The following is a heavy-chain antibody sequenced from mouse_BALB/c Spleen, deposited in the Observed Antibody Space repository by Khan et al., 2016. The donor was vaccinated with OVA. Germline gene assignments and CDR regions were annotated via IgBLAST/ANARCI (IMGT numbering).Heavy chain of an antibody. V-gene: IGHV1-9*01. CDR1: GYTFSSYW. J-gene: IGHJ4*01. CDR3: ARGAGTTYGMDY. D-gene: IGHD4-1*01. Sequence: QVQLQQSGAELMKPGASVKISCKATGYTFSSYWIEWVKQRPGHGLEWIGEILPGSDTTNYNEKFRAKATFTADTSSNTAYMQLSSLTSEDSAVYYWARGAGTTYGMDYWGQGSSVTVSS. CDR2: ILPGSDTT.